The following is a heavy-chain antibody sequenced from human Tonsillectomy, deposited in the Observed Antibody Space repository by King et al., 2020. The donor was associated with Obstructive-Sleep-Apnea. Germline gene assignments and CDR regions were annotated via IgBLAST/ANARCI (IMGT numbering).Heavy chain of an antibody. D-gene: IGHD4-17*01. CDR3: ARLGRGDYDFDY. J-gene: IGHJ4*02. Sequence: VQLVESGGGVVQPGRSLRLSCAASGFIFSSYAMHWVRQAPGKGLECVAVISYVGRNKYYADSVKGGFTISRDNSKSTLYLKRNSQRAGDTAVYYCARLGRGDYDFDYWGQGTLVTVSS. CDR1: GFIFSSYA. V-gene: IGHV3-30*04. CDR2: ISYVGRNK.